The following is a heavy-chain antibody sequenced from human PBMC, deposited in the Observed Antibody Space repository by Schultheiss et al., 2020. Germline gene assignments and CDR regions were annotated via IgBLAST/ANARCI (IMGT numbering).Heavy chain of an antibody. J-gene: IGHJ6*02. Sequence: SVKVSCKASGFTFTSSAMQWVRQARGQRLEWIGWIVVGSGNTNYAQKFQERVTITRDMSTSTAYMELSSLRSEDTAVYYCTTSHVPMVQGVIPYYGMDVWGQGTTVTVSS. D-gene: IGHD3-10*01. CDR1: GFTFTSSA. V-gene: IGHV1-58*02. CDR3: TTSHVPMVQGVIPYYGMDV. CDR2: IVVGSGNT.